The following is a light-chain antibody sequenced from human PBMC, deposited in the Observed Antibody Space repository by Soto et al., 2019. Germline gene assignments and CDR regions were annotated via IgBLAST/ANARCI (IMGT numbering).Light chain of an antibody. V-gene: IGKV3-20*01. Sequence: EIVLTQSPGTLSLSPGERATLSCRASQSVGRNYLAWYQQKPGQAPRLLIHGASSRATGIPDRFSGSGSGTDFTLTFSRLEPEDFAVYYCQQYASSPLTFGGGTRVEIK. CDR1: QSVGRNY. CDR3: QQYASSPLT. J-gene: IGKJ4*01. CDR2: GAS.